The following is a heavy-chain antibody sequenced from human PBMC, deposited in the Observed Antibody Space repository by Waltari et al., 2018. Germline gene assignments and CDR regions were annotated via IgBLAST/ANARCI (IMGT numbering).Heavy chain of an antibody. CDR3: ARADYDSSGYPWYFDY. CDR1: GYNFTSYY. CDR2: INPSGGST. J-gene: IGHJ4*02. V-gene: IGHV1-46*01. D-gene: IGHD3-22*01. Sequence: QVQLVQSGAEVKKPGASVKVSCKASGYNFTSYYMHWVRQAPGQGLEGMGRINPSGGSTSYEQKFQGRVTMTRDTSTSTVYMELSSLRSEDTAVYYCARADYDSSGYPWYFDYWGQGTLVTVSS.